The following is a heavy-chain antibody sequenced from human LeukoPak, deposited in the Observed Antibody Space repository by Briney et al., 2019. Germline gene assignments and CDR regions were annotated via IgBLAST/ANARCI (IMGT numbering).Heavy chain of an antibody. V-gene: IGHV1-69*02. Sequence: SVKVSCKASGGTFSSYTISWVRQAPGQGLEWMGRIIPILGIANYAQKFQGRVTITADKSTSTAYMELSSLRSEDTAVYYCARRSSSWFPFDYWGQGTLVTVSP. CDR2: IIPILGIA. CDR3: ARRSSSWFPFDY. D-gene: IGHD6-13*01. J-gene: IGHJ4*02. CDR1: GGTFSSYT.